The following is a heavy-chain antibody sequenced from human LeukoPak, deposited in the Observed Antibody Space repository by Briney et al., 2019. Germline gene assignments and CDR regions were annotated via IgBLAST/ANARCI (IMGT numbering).Heavy chain of an antibody. Sequence: PGGSLRLSCAASGFTFGSYAMSWVRQAPGKGLEWVLAISGSGGTTYHGDSMQGRFTISRDNSKNTLYLQMNSLRAEDTAVYYCAKESTSSGYYYAPDYWGQGTPVTVSS. J-gene: IGHJ4*02. V-gene: IGHV3-23*01. CDR2: ISGSGGTT. CDR3: AKESTSSGYYYAPDY. CDR1: GFTFGSYA. D-gene: IGHD3-22*01.